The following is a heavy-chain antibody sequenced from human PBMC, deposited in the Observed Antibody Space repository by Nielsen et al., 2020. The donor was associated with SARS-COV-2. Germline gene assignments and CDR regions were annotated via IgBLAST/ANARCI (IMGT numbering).Heavy chain of an antibody. Sequence: SETLSLTCTVSGGSISSYYWSWIRQHPGKGLEWIGYIYYSGSTYYNPSLKSRVTISVDTSKNQFSLKLSSVTAADTAVYYCARGGSGGSPAAFDIWGQGTMVTVSS. D-gene: IGHD2-15*01. J-gene: IGHJ3*02. CDR1: GGSISSYY. CDR3: ARGGSGGSPAAFDI. V-gene: IGHV4-59*06. CDR2: IYYSGST.